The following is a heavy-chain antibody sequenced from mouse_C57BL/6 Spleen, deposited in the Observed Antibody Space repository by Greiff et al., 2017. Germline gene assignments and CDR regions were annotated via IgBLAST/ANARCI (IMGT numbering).Heavy chain of an antibody. J-gene: IGHJ4*01. CDR1: GYTFTSYW. D-gene: IGHD2-4*01. CDR3: ARLGTYYDYDDCCALEY. V-gene: IGHV1-72*01. CDR2: IDPNSGGT. Sequence: QVQLQQPGAELVKPGASVKLSCKASGYTFTSYWMHWVKQRPGRGLEWIGRIDPNSGGTKYNEKFKSKATLTVDKTSSTAYMQLSSLTSEESAVXSCARLGTYYDYDDCCALEYWGQGTSVTVSA.